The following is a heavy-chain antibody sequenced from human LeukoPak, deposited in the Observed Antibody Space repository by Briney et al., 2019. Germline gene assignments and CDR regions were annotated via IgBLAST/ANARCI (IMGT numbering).Heavy chain of an antibody. CDR2: ISGGGGTT. Sequence: GGSLRLSCAASEFTFGNYVMSWVRQAPGEGLEWVSVISGGGGTTYYADSVKGRFTISRDNSKNTLYLQMNSLRAEDTAVYYCAKRPYYYGSGTDGWFDPWGQGTLVTVSS. CDR3: AKRPYYYGSGTDGWFDP. CDR1: EFTFGNYV. D-gene: IGHD3-10*01. J-gene: IGHJ5*02. V-gene: IGHV3-23*01.